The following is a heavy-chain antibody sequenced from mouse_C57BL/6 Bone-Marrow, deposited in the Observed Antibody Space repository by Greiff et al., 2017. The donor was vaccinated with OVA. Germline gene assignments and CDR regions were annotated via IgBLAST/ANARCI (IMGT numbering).Heavy chain of an antibody. CDR1: GFTFSDFY. CDR2: SRNKANDYTT. Sequence: EVNVVESGGGLVQSGRSLRLSCATSGFTFSDFYMEWVRQAPGKGLEWIAASRNKANDYTTEYSASVKGRFIVSRDTSQSILYLQMNALRAEDTAIYYCARDGATVVNWYVDVWGTGTTVTVSS. J-gene: IGHJ1*03. CDR3: ARDGATVVNWYVDV. V-gene: IGHV7-1*01. D-gene: IGHD1-1*01.